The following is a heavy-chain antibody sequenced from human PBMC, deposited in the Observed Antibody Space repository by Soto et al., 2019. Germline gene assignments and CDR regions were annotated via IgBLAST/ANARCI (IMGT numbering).Heavy chain of an antibody. D-gene: IGHD6-13*01. V-gene: IGHV1-8*01. CDR2: MNPNSGNT. CDR1: GYTFTIYD. Sequence: SVKVSCKASGYTFTIYDINCVLQSTGQGLEWMGWMNPNSGNTGYAQKFQGRVTMTRNTSISTAYMELSSLRSEDTAVYCCASMYSSSWHDAFDIWGQGTMVTVSS. J-gene: IGHJ3*02. CDR3: ASMYSSSWHDAFDI.